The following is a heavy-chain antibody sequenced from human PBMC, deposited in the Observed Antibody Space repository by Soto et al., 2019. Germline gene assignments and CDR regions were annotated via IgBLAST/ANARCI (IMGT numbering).Heavy chain of an antibody. D-gene: IGHD2-2*01. J-gene: IGHJ5*02. CDR1: GGSIRPYY. V-gene: IGHV4-59*08. CDR3: ARLGEYYQALEP. Sequence: SETLSVTCTGSGGSIRPYYWSWIRQPPGKGLEWVGSIYYGGSTSYNPSLKSRVTISLETSKSQISLRLISVTAADTAVYYCARLGEYYQALEPWGPGTLVTVSS. CDR2: IYYGGST.